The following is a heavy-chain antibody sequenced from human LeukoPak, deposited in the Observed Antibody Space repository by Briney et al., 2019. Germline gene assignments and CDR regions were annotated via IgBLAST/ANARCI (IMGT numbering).Heavy chain of an antibody. J-gene: IGHJ4*02. CDR1: GFTFSSYA. D-gene: IGHD2-2*01. CDR3: AKTVVPAAIEYYFDY. Sequence: GGSLRLSCAASGFTFSSYAMSWVRQAPGKGLEWVSAISGSGGSTYYADSVKGRFTISRDNSKKTLYLQMNSLRAEDTAVYYCAKTVVPAAIEYYFDYWGQGTLVTVSS. CDR2: ISGSGGST. V-gene: IGHV3-23*01.